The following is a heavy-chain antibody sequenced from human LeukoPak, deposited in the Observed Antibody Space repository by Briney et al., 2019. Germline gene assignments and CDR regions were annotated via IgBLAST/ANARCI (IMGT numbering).Heavy chain of an antibody. CDR1: GSTFSSHT. J-gene: IGHJ4*02. Sequence: GGSLRLSCAASGSTFSSHTMNWVRQAPGKGLEWVSYISSTSSVIYYADSVKGRFTISRDNSKNTLYLQMNSLRAEDTAVYYCAKEPDKRWLHQYFDYWGQGTLVTVSS. CDR3: AKEPDKRWLHQYFDY. CDR2: ISSTSSVI. D-gene: IGHD5-24*01. V-gene: IGHV3-48*01.